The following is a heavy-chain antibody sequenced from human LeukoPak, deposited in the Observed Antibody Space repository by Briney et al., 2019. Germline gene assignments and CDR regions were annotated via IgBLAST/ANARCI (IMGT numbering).Heavy chain of an antibody. CDR1: GYTFTSYG. V-gene: IGHV1-18*01. Sequence: ASVKVSCKASGYTFTSYGISWVRQAPGQGLEWMGWISAYNGNTNYAQKLQGRVTMTTDTSTSTAYMELRSLRSDDTAVYYCARGGYIVVVVAATSWFDPWGQGTLVTVSS. CDR3: ARGGYIVVVVAATSWFDP. CDR2: ISAYNGNT. J-gene: IGHJ5*02. D-gene: IGHD2-15*01.